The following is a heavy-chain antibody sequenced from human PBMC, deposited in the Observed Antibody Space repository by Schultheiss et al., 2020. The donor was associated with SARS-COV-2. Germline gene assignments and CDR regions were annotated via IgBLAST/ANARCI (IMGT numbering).Heavy chain of an antibody. CDR2: IYYNGNT. J-gene: IGHJ4*02. D-gene: IGHD1-26*01. CDR3: ARGGRGVRVGTTGDY. V-gene: IGHV4-59*01. Sequence: SETLSLTCTVSGDSISSYYWSWIRQPPGKGLEWIGYIYYNGNTNYNPSLKSRVTTSLDTSKNQFSLRLSSVTAADTALYYCARGGRGVRVGTTGDYWGQGTLVTVSS. CDR1: GDSISSYY.